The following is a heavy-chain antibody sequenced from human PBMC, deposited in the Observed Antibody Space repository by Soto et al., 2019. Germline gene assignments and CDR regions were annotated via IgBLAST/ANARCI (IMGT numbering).Heavy chain of an antibody. CDR2: ISGSGGST. J-gene: IGHJ6*03. CDR1: GFTFSSYA. CDR3: ASELYQVAGGDYYYYMDV. Sequence: GGSLRLSCAASGFTFSSYAMSWVRQAPGKGLEWVSAISGSGGSTYYADSVKGRFTISRDNSKNTLYLQMNSLRAEDTAVYYCASELYQVAGGDYYYYMDVWGKGTTVTVSS. D-gene: IGHD1-1*01. V-gene: IGHV3-23*01.